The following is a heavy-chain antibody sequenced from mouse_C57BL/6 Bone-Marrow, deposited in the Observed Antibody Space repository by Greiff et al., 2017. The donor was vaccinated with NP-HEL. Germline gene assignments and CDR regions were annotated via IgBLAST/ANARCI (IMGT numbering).Heavy chain of an antibody. CDR2: INPNNGGT. J-gene: IGHJ3*01. D-gene: IGHD2-12*01. Sequence: VQLQQSGPELVKPGASVKISCKASGYTFTDYYMNWVKQSHGKSLEWIGDINPNNGGTSYNQKFKGKATLTVDKSSSTAYMELRSLTSEDSAVYYCARWEAYYSCFAYWGQGTLVTVSA. CDR1: GYTFTDYY. V-gene: IGHV1-26*01. CDR3: ARWEAYYSCFAY.